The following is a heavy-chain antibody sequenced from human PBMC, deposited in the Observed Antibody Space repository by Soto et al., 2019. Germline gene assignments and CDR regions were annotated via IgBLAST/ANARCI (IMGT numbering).Heavy chain of an antibody. D-gene: IGHD5-18*01. J-gene: IGHJ4*02. V-gene: IGHV2-5*02. Sequence: SGPTLVNPTQTPTLTCTLSGFSLNASGGRVGWIRQPPGKALEWLALIYWDDGKRYSPALKNRITVTKDTLKNQVVLTMTNMDPADTGTYYCAHGEYSSDGWCFFDYWGQGTLVTVSS. CDR2: IYWDDGK. CDR1: GFSLNASGGR. CDR3: AHGEYSSDGWCFFDY.